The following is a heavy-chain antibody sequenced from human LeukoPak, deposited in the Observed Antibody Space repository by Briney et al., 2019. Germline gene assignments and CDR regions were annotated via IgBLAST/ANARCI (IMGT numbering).Heavy chain of an antibody. Sequence: ASVKVSCKASGGTFSSYAISWVRQAPGQGLEWMGRIIPILGIANYAQKFQGRVTITADKSTSTAYMELSSLRSEDTAVYYCARSIAAAGTNGYWGQGTLVTVSS. V-gene: IGHV1-69*04. CDR1: GGTFSSYA. CDR2: IIPILGIA. D-gene: IGHD6-13*01. J-gene: IGHJ4*02. CDR3: ARSIAAAGTNGY.